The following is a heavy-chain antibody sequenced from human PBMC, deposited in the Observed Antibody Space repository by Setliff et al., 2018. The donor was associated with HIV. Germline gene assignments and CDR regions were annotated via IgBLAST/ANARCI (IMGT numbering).Heavy chain of an antibody. J-gene: IGHJ3*02. CDR3: ARAYRPRALDI. V-gene: IGHV1-69*10. CDR1: GGTFGSYA. Sequence: ASVKVSCKASGGTFGSYAIHWVRQAPGQGLEWMGGIIPIVGQTNYAQKFQGRFTITADTSTNTAFMELTSLTSEDTAFYYCARAYRPRALDIWDQGTMVTVSS. CDR2: IIPIVGQT. D-gene: IGHD1-26*01.